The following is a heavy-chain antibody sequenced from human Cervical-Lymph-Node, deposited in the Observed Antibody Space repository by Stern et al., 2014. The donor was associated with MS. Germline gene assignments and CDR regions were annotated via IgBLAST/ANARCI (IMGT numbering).Heavy chain of an antibody. Sequence: QLQLQESGPGLVKPSETLSLTCPVSGDSISSYTHYWAWIRQPPGKGLEWIGSLYYSGATYYTPSLKSPVTIPVDTSKNHFSLGLNPVTAADTAVYYCAKHACTGAACPFDLWGQGTLVTVSS. D-gene: IGHD2-8*02. CDR1: GDSISSYTHY. CDR2: LYYSGAT. V-gene: IGHV4-39*01. CDR3: AKHACTGAACPFDL. J-gene: IGHJ4*02.